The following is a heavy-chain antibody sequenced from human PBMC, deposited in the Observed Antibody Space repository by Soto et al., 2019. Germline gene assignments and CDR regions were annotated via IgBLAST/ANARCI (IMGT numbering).Heavy chain of an antibody. CDR3: ARQAYYDILTGYYLYSPFDY. J-gene: IGHJ4*02. D-gene: IGHD3-9*01. CDR1: GGSISSSSYY. CDR2: IYYSGST. V-gene: IGHV4-39*01. Sequence: PSETLSLTCTVSGGSISSSSYYWGWIRQPPGKGLEWIRSIYYSGSTYYNPSLKSRVTISVDTSKNQFSLKLSSVTAADTAVYYCARQAYYDILTGYYLYSPFDYWGQGTLVTVSS.